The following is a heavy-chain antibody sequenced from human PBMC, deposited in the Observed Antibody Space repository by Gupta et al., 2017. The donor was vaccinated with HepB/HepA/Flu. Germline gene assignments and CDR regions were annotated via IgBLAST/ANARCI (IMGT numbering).Heavy chain of an antibody. V-gene: IGHV1-2*02. CDR3: ARDSAPVAGTFFDY. D-gene: IGHD6-19*01. CDR2: INLDTDHT. CDR1: GYTFTGYY. J-gene: IGHJ4*02. Sequence: QVQLVQSGAEVKKPGASLKVSCKASGYTFTGYYMHWVRQAPGQGLEWMGWINLDTDHTNYAPKFQGRVTLTRDMSINTAYMELRSLRSDDTAVYYCARDSAPVAGTFFDYWGQGTPVTVSS.